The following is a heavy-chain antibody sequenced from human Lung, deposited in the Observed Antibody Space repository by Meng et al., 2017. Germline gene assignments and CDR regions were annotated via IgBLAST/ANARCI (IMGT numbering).Heavy chain of an antibody. D-gene: IGHD6-19*01. CDR3: VRRTYSSGWYFDY. CDR1: GGSFSGYY. CDR2: IIDSGST. V-gene: IGHV4-34*02. Sequence: QRHLKLWGAGLLKPSEPLSLTCAVYGGSFSGYYWSWIRQPPGKGLEWIGEIIDSGSTNYNPSLKSRVTISVDTSKNQFSLRVTSVTAADRAVYYCVRRTYSSGWYFDYWGQGTLVTVSS. J-gene: IGHJ4*02.